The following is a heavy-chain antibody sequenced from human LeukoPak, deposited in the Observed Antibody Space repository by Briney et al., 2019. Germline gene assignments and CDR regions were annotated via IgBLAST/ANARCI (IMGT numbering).Heavy chain of an antibody. CDR3: ASIYCSSTSCYFSY. V-gene: IGHV4-59*01. CDR2: IYYSGST. D-gene: IGHD2-2*01. CDR1: GGSISSYY. Sequence: SETLSLTCTVSGGSISSYYWSWIRQPPGKGLEWIGYIYYSGSTSYNPSLKSRATISVDTSKNQFSLKLSSVTAADTAVYYCASIYCSSTSCYFSYWGQGTLVTVSS. J-gene: IGHJ4*02.